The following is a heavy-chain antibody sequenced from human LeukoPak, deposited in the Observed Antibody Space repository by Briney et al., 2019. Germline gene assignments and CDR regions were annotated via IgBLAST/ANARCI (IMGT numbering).Heavy chain of an antibody. Sequence: ASAKVSCKASGYTFTSYAISWVRQAPGQGLEWMGWISAYNGNTNYAQKIQGRVTMTTDTSTSTAYMELRSLRSDGTAVYYCARSDRSGFYFDDYWGQGTLVTVSS. V-gene: IGHV1-18*01. D-gene: IGHD3-22*01. J-gene: IGHJ4*02. CDR2: ISAYNGNT. CDR1: GYTFTSYA. CDR3: ARSDRSGFYFDDY.